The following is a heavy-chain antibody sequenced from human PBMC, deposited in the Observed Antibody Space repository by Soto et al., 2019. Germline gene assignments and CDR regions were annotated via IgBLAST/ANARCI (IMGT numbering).Heavy chain of an antibody. CDR3: ARDNYYQDDAFDI. Sequence: GGSLRLSCAASGFSFSRFALHWVRQAPGKGLEWVALISYDGSNKYYADSVKGRFTISRDNSKNTLYLQMNSLRPADTSVYYCARDNYYQDDAFDIWGQGTMVTVSS. J-gene: IGHJ3*02. V-gene: IGHV3-30-3*01. CDR1: GFSFSRFA. D-gene: IGHD3-10*01. CDR2: ISYDGSNK.